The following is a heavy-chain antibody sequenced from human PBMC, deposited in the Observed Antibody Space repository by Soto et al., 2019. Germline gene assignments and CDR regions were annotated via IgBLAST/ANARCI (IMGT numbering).Heavy chain of an antibody. CDR1: GYTFTRYS. J-gene: IGHJ5*02. CDR2: ISNYNGDT. Sequence: QVQLVQSRAEVRKPGASVQVSCKASGYTFTRYSINWVRQAPGQGLEWVGWISNYNGDTKYAEKFQGRVTLTTDTFTTTSYMDLRSLTSDDTAMYFCARGDSTGSPTGWFDPWGQGTLVTVLS. D-gene: IGHD6-19*01. V-gene: IGHV1-18*04. CDR3: ARGDSTGSPTGWFDP.